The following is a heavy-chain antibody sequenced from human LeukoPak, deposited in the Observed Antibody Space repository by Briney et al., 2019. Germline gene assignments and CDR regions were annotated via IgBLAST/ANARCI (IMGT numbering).Heavy chain of an antibody. CDR1: GGYISNYY. CDR2: IYTSGT. D-gene: IGHD3-9*01. J-gene: IGHJ4*02. CDR3: ARGDSLTGYFGY. Sequence: SETLSLTCTVSGGYISNYYWSWIRQPAGEGLEWIGRIYTSGTNYNPSLKSRVTMSVDTSKDQFSLKLNSVTAADTAVYYCARGDSLTGYFGYWGQGTLVTVSS. V-gene: IGHV4-4*07.